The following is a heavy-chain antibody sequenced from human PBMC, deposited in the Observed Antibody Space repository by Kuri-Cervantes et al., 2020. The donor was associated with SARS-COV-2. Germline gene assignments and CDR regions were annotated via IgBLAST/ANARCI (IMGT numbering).Heavy chain of an antibody. CDR2: ISSSSSYI. CDR3: ARDSDWDRDAFDI. D-gene: IGHD3-9*01. Sequence: GESLKISCAASGFTFSSYSMNWVRQAPGKGLEWVSSISSSSSYIYYADPVKGRFTISRDNAKNSLYLQMNSLRAEDTAVYYCARDSDWDRDAFDIWGQGTMVTVSS. V-gene: IGHV3-21*01. CDR1: GFTFSSYS. J-gene: IGHJ3*02.